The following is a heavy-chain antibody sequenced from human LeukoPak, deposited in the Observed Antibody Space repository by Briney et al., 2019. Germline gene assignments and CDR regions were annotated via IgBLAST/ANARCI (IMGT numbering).Heavy chain of an antibody. CDR1: GFTCSSYG. CDR3: AKDDLVDIVVVPAANFEDY. Sequence: QSGGSLRLACAASGFTCSSYGMHWVRQAPGKGLELVAFIRYDGSNKYYADSVKGRFTISRDNSKNTLYLQMNSLRAEDTAVYYCAKDDLVDIVVVPAANFEDYWGQGTLVTVSS. CDR2: IRYDGSNK. V-gene: IGHV3-30*02. D-gene: IGHD2-2*03. J-gene: IGHJ4*02.